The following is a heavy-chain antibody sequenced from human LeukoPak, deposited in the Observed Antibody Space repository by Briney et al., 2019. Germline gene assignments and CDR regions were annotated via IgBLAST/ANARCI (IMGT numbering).Heavy chain of an antibody. CDR3: ARSAKYCSSTSCAPDNWFDP. J-gene: IGHJ5*02. D-gene: IGHD2-2*01. Sequence: GSSVKVSCKASGGTFSSYAISWVRQAPGQGLEWMGRIIPILGIANYAQKFQGRVTITADKSTSTAYMELSSLRSEDTAVYYCARSAKYCSSTSCAPDNWFDPWGQGTLVTVSS. CDR1: GGTFSSYA. V-gene: IGHV1-69*04. CDR2: IIPILGIA.